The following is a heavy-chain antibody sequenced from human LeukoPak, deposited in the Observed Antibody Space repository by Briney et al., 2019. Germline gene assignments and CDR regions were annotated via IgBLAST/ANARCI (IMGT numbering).Heavy chain of an antibody. CDR2: IYYSGST. CDR1: GGSISSYY. Sequence: SETLSLTCTVSGGSISSYYWSWIWQPPGKGLEWIGYIYYSGSTNYNPSLKSRVTISVDTSKNQFSLKLSSVTAADTAVYYCARYDYDILTGPRGFDYWGQGTLVTVSS. J-gene: IGHJ4*02. CDR3: ARYDYDILTGPRGFDY. D-gene: IGHD3-9*01. V-gene: IGHV4-59*08.